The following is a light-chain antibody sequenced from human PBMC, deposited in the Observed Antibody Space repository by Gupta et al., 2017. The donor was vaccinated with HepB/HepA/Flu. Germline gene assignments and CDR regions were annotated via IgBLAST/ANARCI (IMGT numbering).Light chain of an antibody. CDR2: AAS. V-gene: IGKV1-12*01. CDR1: QGSSSS. Sequence: DLLMTHPPSSVSASVGDRVTITCRASQGSSSSLGWYQQKPGKAPKVLIYAASSLQSGVPSRFSGNGSGTDFTLTISSLQPEDFATYYCQQGNSFPTFGQGTKVEIK. J-gene: IGKJ1*01. CDR3: QQGNSFPT.